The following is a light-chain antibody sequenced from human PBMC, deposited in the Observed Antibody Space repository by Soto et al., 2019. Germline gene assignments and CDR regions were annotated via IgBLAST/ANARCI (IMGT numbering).Light chain of an antibody. CDR2: GAS. CDR1: QSVDIN. J-gene: IGKJ4*01. V-gene: IGKV3-15*01. CDR3: QQYYNWLS. Sequence: EIVLTQSPATLSVSPGERVTLSCRASQSVDINLAWYQQKPGQAPRLLIYGASTRAAGIPARFSGSGSGTEFTLTISSLQSEDFAVYYCQQYYNWLSFGGGTKVDIK.